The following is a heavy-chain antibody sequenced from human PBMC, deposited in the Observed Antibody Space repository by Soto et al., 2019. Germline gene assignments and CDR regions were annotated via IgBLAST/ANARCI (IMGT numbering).Heavy chain of an antibody. J-gene: IGHJ4*02. CDR3: ARPGGSGWYLFDY. D-gene: IGHD6-19*01. V-gene: IGHV5-10-1*01. CDR2: IDPSDSYT. CDR1: GYSFTSYW. Sequence: GESLKISCQGSGYSFTSYWISWVRQMPGKGLEWMGRIDPSDSYTNYSPSFQGHVTIAADKSISTAYLQWSSLKASDTAMYYCARPGGSGWYLFDYWGQGTLVTVSS.